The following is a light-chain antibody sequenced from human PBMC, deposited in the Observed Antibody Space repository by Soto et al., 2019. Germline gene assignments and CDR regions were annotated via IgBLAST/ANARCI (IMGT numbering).Light chain of an antibody. Sequence: DIQMPQSRSSLSASVGDSVTITGRADQAIGNDLGWYHQKPGKAPKRLIYAASNLQSGVPSRFGGSGSGTDFTLTISSVEPEDFATYYCLKHHTYPWTVGKGTKVDIK. CDR2: AAS. CDR3: LKHHTYPWT. V-gene: IGKV1-17*01. J-gene: IGKJ1*01. CDR1: QAIGND.